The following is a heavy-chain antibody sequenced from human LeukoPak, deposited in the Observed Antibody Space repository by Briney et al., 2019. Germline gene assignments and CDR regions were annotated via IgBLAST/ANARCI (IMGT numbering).Heavy chain of an antibody. V-gene: IGHV3-23*01. CDR3: VRDGDWGLGSYFDY. D-gene: IGHD7-27*01. J-gene: IGHJ4*02. CDR2: ISGSGDNTVMSGSGENT. Sequence: GGSLRLSCAASGFTFSTTAMGWVRQAPGKGLEWLSVISGSGDNTVMSGSGENTYYADSVKGRFTISRDNSKNTLYLQMNILRAEDTTLYYCVRDGDWGLGSYFDYWGQGTLVTVSS. CDR1: GFTFSTTA.